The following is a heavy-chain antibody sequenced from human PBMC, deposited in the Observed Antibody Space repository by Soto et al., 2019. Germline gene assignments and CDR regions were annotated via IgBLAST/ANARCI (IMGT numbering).Heavy chain of an antibody. D-gene: IGHD3-10*01. V-gene: IGHV3-43*01. CDR3: AKGAPARNRGYYGMDA. Sequence: PRGSLRLSFAASGFTFDDYTMHWFRQAPGKGLEWVSLISWDGGSTYYADSVKGRFTISRDNSKNSLYLQMNSLRTEDTALYYCAKGAPARNRGYYGMDASSQET. CDR1: GFTFDDYT. J-gene: IGHJ6*02. CDR2: ISWDGGST.